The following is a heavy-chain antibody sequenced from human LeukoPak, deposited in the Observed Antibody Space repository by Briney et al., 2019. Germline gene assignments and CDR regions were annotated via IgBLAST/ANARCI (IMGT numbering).Heavy chain of an antibody. CDR3: AIEHGSGSAGADAFDI. V-gene: IGHV5-51*03. J-gene: IGHJ3*02. D-gene: IGHD3-10*01. CDR2: IYPGDSDT. Sequence: PGESLKISCKGSGYSFTSYWIGWVRQMPGKGLEWMGIIYPGDSDTRYSPSFQGQVTISADKSISTAYLQWSSLKASDTAMYYCAIEHGSGSAGADAFDIWGQGTMVTVSS. CDR1: GYSFTSYW.